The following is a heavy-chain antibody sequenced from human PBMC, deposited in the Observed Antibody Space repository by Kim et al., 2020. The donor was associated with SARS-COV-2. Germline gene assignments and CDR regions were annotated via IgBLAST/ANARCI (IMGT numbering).Heavy chain of an antibody. Sequence: AESVKGRFTISRDNAKNSLYLQMNSLRAEDTSVYYCARDDRLTGYFPFDYWGQGTLVTVSS. CDR3: ARDDRLTGYFPFDY. V-gene: IGHV3-21*01. D-gene: IGHD3-9*01. J-gene: IGHJ4*02.